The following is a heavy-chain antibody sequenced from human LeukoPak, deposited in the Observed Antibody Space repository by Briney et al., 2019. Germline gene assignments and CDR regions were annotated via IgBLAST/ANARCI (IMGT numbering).Heavy chain of an antibody. D-gene: IGHD2-21*01. J-gene: IGHJ6*02. CDR3: AREKVPYYYLGMDV. Sequence: SETLSLTCTVSGGSISSYYWSWIRQPPGKGLEWIGYIYYSGSTNYNPSLKSRVTISVDTSKNQFSLKLGSVTAADTSVYYCAREKVPYYYLGMDVWGQGTTVTVSS. CDR1: GGSISSYY. V-gene: IGHV4-59*12. CDR2: IYYSGST.